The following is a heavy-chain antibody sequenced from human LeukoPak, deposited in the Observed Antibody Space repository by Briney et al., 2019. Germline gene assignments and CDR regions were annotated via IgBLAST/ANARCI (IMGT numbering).Heavy chain of an antibody. CDR1: GGSISSGGYY. CDR3: ARVTTVITSFHFDY. Sequence: PSQTLSLTCTVSGGSISSGGYYWSWIRQPPGEGLEWIGYIYYSGSTYYHPSLKSRVTISLDTSKNQFSLKLSSVTAADTAVYYCARVTTVITSFHFDYWGQGTLVTVSS. J-gene: IGHJ4*02. D-gene: IGHD4-17*01. CDR2: IYYSGST. V-gene: IGHV4-30-4*01.